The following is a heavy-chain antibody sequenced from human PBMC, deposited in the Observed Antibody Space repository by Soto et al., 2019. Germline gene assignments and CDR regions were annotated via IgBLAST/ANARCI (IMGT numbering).Heavy chain of an antibody. CDR2: IIPIIGVT. J-gene: IGHJ6*03. CDR1: GGTFSSYT. CDR3: ERDDAEFDFYYTAV. V-gene: IGHV1-69*08. Sequence: QVQLVQSGAEVKKPGSSVKVSCKASGGTFSSYTITWVRQSPGQGLEWMGRIIPIIGVTKYAQKFQGRVKITADQSTSTAYMEVSSLRSEHTAVYYCERDDAEFDFYYTAVWGKWTRVTVYS.